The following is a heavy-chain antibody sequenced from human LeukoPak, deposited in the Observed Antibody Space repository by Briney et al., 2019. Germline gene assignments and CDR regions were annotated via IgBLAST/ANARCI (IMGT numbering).Heavy chain of an antibody. CDR3: AKDPPILRWSFDF. D-gene: IGHD4-23*01. Sequence: GGSLRLSCAASGFTFSSYSMNWVRQAPGKGLEWVSYISSSSSTIYYADSVKGRFTISRDNAKNSLYLQMNSLRAGDTAVYYCAKDPPILRWSFDFWGQGTLVTVSS. J-gene: IGHJ4*02. CDR1: GFTFSSYS. V-gene: IGHV3-48*04. CDR2: ISSSSSTI.